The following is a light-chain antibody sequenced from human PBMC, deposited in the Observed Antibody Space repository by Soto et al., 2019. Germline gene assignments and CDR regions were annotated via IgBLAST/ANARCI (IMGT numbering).Light chain of an antibody. CDR1: SSDVGNYNF. CDR3: CSYAGSGSWV. J-gene: IGLJ3*02. Sequence: QSALTQPASVSGSPGQSITISCTGTSSDVGNYNFVSWYQHHPGKAPKLIIYEGSKRPSGVPNRFSGSKSGNTASLTISGLQAEDEADYYCCSYAGSGSWVFGGGTKVTVL. V-gene: IGLV2-23*01. CDR2: EGS.